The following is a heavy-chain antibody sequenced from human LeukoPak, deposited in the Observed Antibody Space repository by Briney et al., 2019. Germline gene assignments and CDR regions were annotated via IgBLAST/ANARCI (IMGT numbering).Heavy chain of an antibody. CDR3: ARDTGYSSP. CDR2: ISAYNGNT. V-gene: IGHV1-18*01. D-gene: IGHD6-19*01. J-gene: IGHJ5*02. Sequence: ASVKVSCKASGYTFTSYGISWVRQAPGQGLEWMGWISAYNGNTNYAQKLQGRVTMTTDTSISTAYMELSRLRSDDTAVYYCARDTGYSSPWGQGTLVTVSS. CDR1: GYTFTSYG.